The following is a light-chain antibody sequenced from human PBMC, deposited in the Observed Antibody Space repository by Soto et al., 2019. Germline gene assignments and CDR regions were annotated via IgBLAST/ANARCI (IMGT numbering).Light chain of an antibody. V-gene: IGKV3-15*01. J-gene: IGKJ1*01. CDR3: QQSYSTPRT. Sequence: EIGMTQSPATVSVSPGERATLSCRASQSIAGNLAWYQQKPGQAPRLLIYHAIARATGIPTRFSGSGSGTEFTLTISSLQREDFATYYCQQSYSTPRTFGQGTKVDIK. CDR1: QSIAGN. CDR2: HAI.